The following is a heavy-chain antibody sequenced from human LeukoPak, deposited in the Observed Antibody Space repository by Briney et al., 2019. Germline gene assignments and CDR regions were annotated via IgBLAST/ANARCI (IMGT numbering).Heavy chain of an antibody. J-gene: IGHJ4*02. V-gene: IGHV3-30*04. CDR2: ISYNGSNK. Sequence: GRSLRLSCAASGFTFSSYAMHWVRQAPGKGLEWVAVISYNGSNKYYADSVKGRFTISRDNSKNTLYLQMNSLRAEDTAVYYCARGLDYWGQGTLVTVSS. CDR3: ARGLDY. CDR1: GFTFSSYA.